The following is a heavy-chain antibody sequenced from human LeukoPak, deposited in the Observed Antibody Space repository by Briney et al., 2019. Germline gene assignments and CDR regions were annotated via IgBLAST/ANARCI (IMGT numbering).Heavy chain of an antibody. CDR3: ARLSSHYGDYKVDP. CDR1: GYPFNNYD. CDR2: MNPHSGKT. D-gene: IGHD4-17*01. V-gene: IGHV1-8*01. Sequence: GASVKVSCKASGYPFNNYDISWVRQATGQGLEWMGWMNPHSGKTGYAQNFQGRVTMTRDTSISTAYMELSSLRSEDTAVYYCARLSSHYGDYKVDPWGQGTLVTVSS. J-gene: IGHJ5*02.